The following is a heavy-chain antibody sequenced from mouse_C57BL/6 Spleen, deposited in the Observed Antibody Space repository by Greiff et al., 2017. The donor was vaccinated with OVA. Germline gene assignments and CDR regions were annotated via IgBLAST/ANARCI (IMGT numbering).Heavy chain of an antibody. CDR3: ARKGAYGSSDFDY. D-gene: IGHD1-1*01. V-gene: IGHV1-26*01. Sequence: EVKLQQSGPELVKPGASVKISCKASGYTFTDYYMNWVKQSHGKSLEWIGDINPNNGGTSYNQKFKGKATLTVDKSSSTAYMELRSLTSEDSAVYYCARKGAYGSSDFDYWGQGTTLTVSS. CDR1: GYTFTDYY. J-gene: IGHJ2*01. CDR2: INPNNGGT.